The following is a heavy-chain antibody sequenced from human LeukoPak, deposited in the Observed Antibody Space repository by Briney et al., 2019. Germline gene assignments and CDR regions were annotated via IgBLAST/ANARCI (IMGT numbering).Heavy chain of an antibody. J-gene: IGHJ4*02. CDR1: GYTFTGYY. CDR2: INPNSGGT. D-gene: IGHD4/OR15-4a*01. CDR3: ARAPRMVITPIYFDY. V-gene: IGHV1-2*02. Sequence: ASVKVSCKASGYTFTGYYRHWVRQAPGQGLEWMGWINPNSGGTNSAQKFQGRVTMTSDTSISTAYMELSRLRSDDTALYYCARAPRMVITPIYFDYWGQGTLVTVSS.